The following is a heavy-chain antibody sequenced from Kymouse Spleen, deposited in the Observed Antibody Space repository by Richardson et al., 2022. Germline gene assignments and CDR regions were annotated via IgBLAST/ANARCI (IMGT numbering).Heavy chain of an antibody. CDR1: GFTFSNAW. CDR3: TTDREGIAARPDYYYYGMDV. CDR2: IKSKTDGGTT. D-gene: IGHD6-6*01. Sequence: EVQLVESGGGLVKPGGSLRLSCAASGFTFSNAWMSWVRQAPGKGLEWVGRIKSKTDGGTTDYAAPVKGRFTISRDDSKNTLYLQMNSLKTEDTAVYYCTTDREGIAARPDYYYYGMDVWGQGTTVTVSS. J-gene: IGHJ6*02. V-gene: IGHV3-15*01.